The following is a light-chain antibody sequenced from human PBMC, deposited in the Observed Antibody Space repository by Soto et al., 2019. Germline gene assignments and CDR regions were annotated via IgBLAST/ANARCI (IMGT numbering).Light chain of an antibody. J-gene: IGLJ1*01. CDR1: SSDIGGYNY. Sequence: QSALTQPASVSGSPGQSITFSCTGTSSDIGGYNYVSWYQQHPGKAPKLMIYEVSNRPSGVSDRFSGSKSGNTASLTISGLXXXXXXXXXCTSYTSSTTNYVFGTGTKVTVL. CDR3: TSYTSSTTNYV. CDR2: EVS. V-gene: IGLV2-14*01.